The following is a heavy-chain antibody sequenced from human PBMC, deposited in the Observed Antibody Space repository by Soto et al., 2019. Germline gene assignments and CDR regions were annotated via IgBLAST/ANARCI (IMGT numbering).Heavy chain of an antibody. J-gene: IGHJ6*02. CDR3: ARLPWGCWSGYYTYFYYYGMDV. D-gene: IGHD3-3*01. CDR2: IYYSGST. V-gene: IGHV4-59*01. Sequence: SETLSLTCTVSGGSISSYYWSWVRQPPGKGLEWIGYIYYSGSTNYNPSLKSRVTISVDTSKNQFSLKLSSVTAADTAVYYCARLPWGCWSGYYTYFYYYGMDVWGQGTTVTVSS. CDR1: GGSISSYY.